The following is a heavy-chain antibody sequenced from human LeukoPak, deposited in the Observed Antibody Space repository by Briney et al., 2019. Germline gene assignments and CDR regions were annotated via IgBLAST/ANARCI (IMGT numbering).Heavy chain of an antibody. V-gene: IGHV3-33*01. Sequence: PGGSLRLSCAASGFTFSSYGMHWVRQAPGKGLEWVAVIWYDGSNKYYADSVKGRFTISRGNSKNTLYLQMNSLRAEDTAVYYCARDRSGVVVPAAPFDYWGQGTLVTVSS. CDR3: ARDRSGVVVPAAPFDY. CDR1: GFTFSSYG. CDR2: IWYDGSNK. D-gene: IGHD2-2*01. J-gene: IGHJ4*02.